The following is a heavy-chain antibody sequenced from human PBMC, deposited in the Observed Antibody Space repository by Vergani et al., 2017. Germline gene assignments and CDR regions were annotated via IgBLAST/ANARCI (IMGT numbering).Heavy chain of an antibody. V-gene: IGHV4-31*03. CDR2: IYYSGST. Sequence: QVQLQESGPGLVKPSQTLSLTCTVSGGSISSGGYYWSWIRQPPGKGLGWIGYIYYSGSTYYNPSLKSRVTISVDTSKNQFSLKLSSVTAADTAVYYCARGTNPYYYGSGSYWFDPWGQGTLVTVSS. D-gene: IGHD3-10*01. J-gene: IGHJ5*02. CDR3: ARGTNPYYYGSGSYWFDP. CDR1: GGSISSGGYY.